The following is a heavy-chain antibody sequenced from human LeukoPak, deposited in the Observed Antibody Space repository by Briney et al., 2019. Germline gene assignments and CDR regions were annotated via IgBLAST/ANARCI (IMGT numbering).Heavy chain of an antibody. CDR2: ISYDGSNK. CDR1: GFTFSSYA. V-gene: IGHV3-30-3*01. Sequence: PGRSLRLSCVASGFTFSSYAMHWVRQAPGKGLEWVAVISYDGSNKYYADSVKGRFTISRDNSKNTLYLQMNSLRAEDTAVYYCARGDLPQYYFDYWGQGTLVTVSS. D-gene: IGHD5-24*01. J-gene: IGHJ4*02. CDR3: ARGDLPQYYFDY.